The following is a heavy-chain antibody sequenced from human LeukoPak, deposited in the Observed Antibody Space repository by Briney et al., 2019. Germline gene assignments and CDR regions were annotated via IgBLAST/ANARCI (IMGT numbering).Heavy chain of an antibody. CDR2: INPNSGGT. V-gene: IGHV1-2*06. CDR3: ATFSYSGSYRPDY. Sequence: ASVKVSCKASGYTFTRYYMHWVRQAPGQGLDWMGRINPNSGGTNYAQKFQGRVTMTRDASISTAYMELSRLRSDDTAVYYCATFSYSGSYRPDYWGQGTLVTVSS. J-gene: IGHJ4*02. D-gene: IGHD1-26*01. CDR1: GYTFTRYY.